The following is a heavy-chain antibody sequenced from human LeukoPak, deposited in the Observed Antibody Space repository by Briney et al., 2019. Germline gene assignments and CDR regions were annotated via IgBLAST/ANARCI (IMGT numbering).Heavy chain of an antibody. CDR3: AREAYSSSWYSLSNFDY. CDR1: GFTFSSYA. CDR2: ISYDGSNK. V-gene: IGHV3-30-3*01. Sequence: GGSLRLSCAASGFTFSSYAMHWVRQAPGKGLEWVAVISYDGSNKYYADSVKGRFTVSRDNSKNTLYLQMNSLRAEDTAVYYCAREAYSSSWYSLSNFDYWGQGTLVTVSS. J-gene: IGHJ4*02. D-gene: IGHD6-13*01.